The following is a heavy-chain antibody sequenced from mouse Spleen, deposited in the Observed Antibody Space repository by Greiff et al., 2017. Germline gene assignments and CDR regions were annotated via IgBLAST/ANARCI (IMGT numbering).Heavy chain of an antibody. D-gene: IGHD2-5*01. V-gene: IGHV1-62-2*01. CDR2: FYPGSGSI. CDR1: GYTFTEYT. CDR3: ARHEEGYSNYFWYFDV. J-gene: IGHJ1*01. Sequence: VQLQESGAELVKPGASVKLSCKASGYTFTEYTIHWVKQRSGQGLEWIGWFYPGSGSIKYNEKFKDKATLTADKSSSTVYMELSRLTSEDSAVYFCARHEEGYSNYFWYFDVWGAGTTVTVSS.